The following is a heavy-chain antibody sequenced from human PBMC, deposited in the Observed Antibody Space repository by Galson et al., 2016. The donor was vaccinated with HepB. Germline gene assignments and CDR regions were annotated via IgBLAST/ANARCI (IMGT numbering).Heavy chain of an antibody. J-gene: IGHJ4*02. V-gene: IGHV3-7*03. CDR2: IKEDGSER. D-gene: IGHD2-15*01. CDR3: ATISGASPLG. CDR1: GFTFSRSW. Sequence: CAAFGFTFSRSWMHWVRQAPGKGLECVANIKEDGSERYYMDSVKGRFTISRDNAKNSLYLHMNSLGAEDTAMNYCATISGASPLGWGQGTLVTVSS.